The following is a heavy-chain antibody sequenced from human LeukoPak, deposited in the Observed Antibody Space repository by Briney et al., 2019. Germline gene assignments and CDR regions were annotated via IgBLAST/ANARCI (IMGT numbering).Heavy chain of an antibody. D-gene: IGHD3-16*01. J-gene: IGHJ4*02. CDR1: GFTFTTYA. V-gene: IGHV3-23*01. CDR3: AREPTAAGYVDY. Sequence: PGGSLRLSCAASGFTFTTYAMSWVRQAPGRGLEWVSAISGSGTRTYYADSVKGRFTVSRDYSKNTLYLQMNSLRAEDTAIYYCAREPTAAGYVDYWGQGTLATVSS. CDR2: ISGSGTRT.